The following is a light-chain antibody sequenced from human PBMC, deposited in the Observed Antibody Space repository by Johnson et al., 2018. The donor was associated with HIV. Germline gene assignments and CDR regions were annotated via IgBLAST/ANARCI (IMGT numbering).Light chain of an antibody. V-gene: IGLV1-51*01. CDR2: DNN. CDR1: SSNIGNNY. J-gene: IGLJ1*01. Sequence: QSVLTQPPSVSAAPGQKVTISCSGSSSNIGNNYVSWYQQLPGTAPKLLIYDNNKRPSGIPDRFSGSKSGTSATLGITGLQTGDEADYYCETWGTGLSAGGVFGTATKVTVL. CDR3: ETWGTGLSAGGV.